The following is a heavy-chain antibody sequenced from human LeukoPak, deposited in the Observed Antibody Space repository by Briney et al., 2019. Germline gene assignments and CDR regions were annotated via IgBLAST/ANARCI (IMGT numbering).Heavy chain of an antibody. CDR2: ISTYNGNA. CDR1: GYSFTNYG. V-gene: IGHV1-18*01. D-gene: IGHD6-19*01. CDR3: ARHLAVAGLNWFDP. Sequence: GASVKVSCKASGYSFTNYGISWVRQAPGQGLEWMGWISTYNGNANYAQKVQGRVTMTIDTSTSTAYMDLRSLRFDDTAVYYCARHLAVAGLNWFDPWGQGTLVTVSS. J-gene: IGHJ5*02.